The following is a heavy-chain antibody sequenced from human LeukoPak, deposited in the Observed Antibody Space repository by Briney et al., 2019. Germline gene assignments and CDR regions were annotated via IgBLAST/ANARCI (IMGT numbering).Heavy chain of an antibody. CDR3: ARVRGYYYDSSGYNAFDI. Sequence: SETLSLTCTVSGDSISSGSYYWSWIRQPAGKGLEWIGRIYTSGSTNYNPSLKSRVTMSVDTSKNQFSLKLSSVTAADTAVYYCARVRGYYYDSSGYNAFDICGQGTMVTVSS. V-gene: IGHV4-61*02. CDR1: GDSISSGSYY. D-gene: IGHD3-22*01. J-gene: IGHJ3*02. CDR2: IYTSGST.